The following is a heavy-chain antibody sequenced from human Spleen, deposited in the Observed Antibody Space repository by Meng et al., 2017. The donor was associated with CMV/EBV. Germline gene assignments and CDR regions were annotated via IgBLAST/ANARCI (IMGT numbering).Heavy chain of an antibody. CDR2: IHPHRGDT. V-gene: IGHV1-2*02. D-gene: IGHD3-22*01. CDR3: ARDNRIIMGVVLTNYFDY. Sequence: ASVKVSCKASGYTFTAHYFHWVRQAPGQGLEWMGWIHPHRGDTNYAQQFQGRVTLTRDTSINTGYMELTRLTSDDTAVYYCARDNRIIMGVVLTNYFDYWGQGTLVTVSS. CDR1: GYTFTAHY. J-gene: IGHJ4*02.